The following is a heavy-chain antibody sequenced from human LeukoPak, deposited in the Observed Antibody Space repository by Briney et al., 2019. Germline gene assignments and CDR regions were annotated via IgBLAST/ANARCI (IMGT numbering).Heavy chain of an antibody. J-gene: IGHJ6*02. Sequence: SVTVSCTASGGTFSSYAISWVRQAPGQGLEWMGGIIPIFGTANYAQKFQGRVTITADESTSTAYMELSSLRSEDTAMHYCARARHYYDSSGYYYYGMDVWGQGTTVTVSS. CDR2: IIPIFGTA. D-gene: IGHD3-22*01. V-gene: IGHV1-69*01. CDR1: GGTFSSYA. CDR3: ARARHYYDSSGYYYYGMDV.